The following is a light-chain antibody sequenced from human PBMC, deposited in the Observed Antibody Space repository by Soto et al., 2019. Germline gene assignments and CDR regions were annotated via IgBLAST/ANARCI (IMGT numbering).Light chain of an antibody. CDR1: QSVSTN. CDR2: GAS. V-gene: IGKV3-15*01. Sequence: EMVMTQSPATLSVSPGERATLPCRASQSVSTNLAWYQHKPGQPPRLLFYGASTRATGIPARFSGSASGTEFTLTIGSLQSEDFAVYYCQQYYNWPPMYTFGQGTKLEIK. J-gene: IGKJ2*01. CDR3: QQYYNWPPMYT.